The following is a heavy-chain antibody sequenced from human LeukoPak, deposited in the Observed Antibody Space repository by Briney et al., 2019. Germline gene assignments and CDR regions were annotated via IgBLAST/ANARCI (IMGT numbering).Heavy chain of an antibody. J-gene: IGHJ3*02. CDR3: ARVRVTMIVVDAFDI. CDR2: ISYDGSNK. Sequence: GGSLRLSCAASGFTFSSYAMHWVRQAPGKGLEWVAVISYDGSNKYYADSVKGRFTISRDNSKNTLYLQMNSLRAEDTAVYYCARVRVTMIVVDAFDIWGQGTMVTVSS. V-gene: IGHV3-30-3*01. CDR1: GFTFSSYA. D-gene: IGHD3-22*01.